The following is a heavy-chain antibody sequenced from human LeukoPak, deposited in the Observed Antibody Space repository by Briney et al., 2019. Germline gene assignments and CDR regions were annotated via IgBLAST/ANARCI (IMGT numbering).Heavy chain of an antibody. CDR2: ITHDGSKD. V-gene: IGHV3-30*02. J-gene: IGHJ4*01. CDR3: AKDASWVARGDYFDH. D-gene: IGHD2-15*01. Sequence: GGSLRLSCEASGFTFKTYGMHWVRQPPGKGLEWIAFITHDGSKDFYVDSVKDRLTISRDNSKNMVFLQVDSLGPEDTAVYYCAKDASWVARGDYFDHWGHGTLVTVSS. CDR1: GFTFKTYG.